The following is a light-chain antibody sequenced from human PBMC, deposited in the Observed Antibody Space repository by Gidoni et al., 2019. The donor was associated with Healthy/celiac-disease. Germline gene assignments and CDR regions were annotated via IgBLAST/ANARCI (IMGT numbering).Light chain of an antibody. CDR2: DAS. CDR1: QSVTSY. J-gene: IGKJ2*01. Sequence: IVLTQSPATLSLSPGERATLSCRASQSVTSYFAWYQQKPGQAPRLLIYDASNRATGIPARFSGSGSGTDFTLTISSLEPEDFAVYYCQQRSNWLLYTFGQGTKLEIK. V-gene: IGKV3-11*01. CDR3: QQRSNWLLYT.